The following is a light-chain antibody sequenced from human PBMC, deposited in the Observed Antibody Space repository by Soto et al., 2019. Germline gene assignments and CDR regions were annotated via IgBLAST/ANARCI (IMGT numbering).Light chain of an antibody. V-gene: IGKV3-15*01. CDR2: GAS. CDR1: ESVSSN. J-gene: IGKJ1*01. CDR3: QQYNNWWT. Sequence: EIVMTQSPVTLSLPPGERATLSCRAGESVSSNLAWYQQKPGQAPRLLIYGASTRATGVPARFTGSGSGTEFTLTISSLQFDDSAVYYCQQYNNWWTFGQGTKVDIK.